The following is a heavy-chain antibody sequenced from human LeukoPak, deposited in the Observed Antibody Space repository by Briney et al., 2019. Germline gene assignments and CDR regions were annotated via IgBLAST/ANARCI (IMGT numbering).Heavy chain of an antibody. Sequence: SETLSLTCTVSGGSISSYYWSWIRQPPGKGLEWIGYIYYSGSTNYNPSLKSRVTISVDTSKNQFSLKLSSVTAADTAVYYCARVAAAADTVSSMDVWGQGTTVTVSS. J-gene: IGHJ6*02. CDR2: IYYSGST. CDR1: GGSISSYY. V-gene: IGHV4-59*01. D-gene: IGHD6-13*01. CDR3: ARVAAAADTVSSMDV.